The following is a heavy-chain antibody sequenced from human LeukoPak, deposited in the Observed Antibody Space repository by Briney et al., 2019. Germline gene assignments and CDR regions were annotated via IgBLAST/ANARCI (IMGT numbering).Heavy chain of an antibody. J-gene: IGHJ3*02. CDR2: ISSSSSYI. Sequence: PGGSLRLSCAASGFTFSSYSMNWVRQAPGKGLEWVSSISSSSSYIYYADSVKGRFTISRDNAKNSLYLQMNSLRAEDTAVYYCATDSEDYGDHEAFDIWGQGTMVTVSS. CDR3: ATDSEDYGDHEAFDI. V-gene: IGHV3-21*01. D-gene: IGHD4-17*01. CDR1: GFTFSSYS.